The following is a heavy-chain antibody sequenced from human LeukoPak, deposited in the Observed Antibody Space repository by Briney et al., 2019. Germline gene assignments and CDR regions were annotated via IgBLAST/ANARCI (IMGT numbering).Heavy chain of an antibody. V-gene: IGHV1-18*01. D-gene: IGHD3-22*01. J-gene: IGHJ4*02. CDR2: IGAHNGYT. CDR1: GYTFTSYD. Sequence: GASVKVSCKASGYTFTSYDINRVRQATGQGLEWMGWIGAHNGYTKYAQKVQGRVSLTTDTSTSTAYMEVRSLRSDDTAVYYCARGFPSRRNYDSSGYYSYYFDYWGQGTLVTVSS. CDR3: ARGFPSRRNYDSSGYYSYYFDY.